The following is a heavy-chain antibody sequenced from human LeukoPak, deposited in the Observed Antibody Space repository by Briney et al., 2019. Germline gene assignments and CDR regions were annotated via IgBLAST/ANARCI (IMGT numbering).Heavy chain of an antibody. CDR3: AKSXXSWYNPNGNWFDP. J-gene: IGHJ5*02. CDR2: IYYSGST. D-gene: IGHD6-13*01. CDR1: GGSISSYY. Sequence: PSETLSLTCTVSGGSISSYYWSWIRQPPGKGLEWIGYIYYSGSTNYNPSLKSRVTISVDTSKNQFSLKLSSVTAADTAVYYCAKSXXSWYNPNGNWFDPWGQGTLVTVSS. V-gene: IGHV4-59*01.